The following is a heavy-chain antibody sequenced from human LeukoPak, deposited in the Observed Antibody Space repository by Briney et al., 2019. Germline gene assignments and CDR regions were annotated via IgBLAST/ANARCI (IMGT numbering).Heavy chain of an antibody. CDR1: GFTFSNYA. Sequence: GGSLRLSCAASGFTFSNYAMSWVRQAPGRGLEWVSAITGSGGSTYYADSVKGRFTISRDNSKNTLYLQMNSLRAEDTAVYYCAKPIAAANFDYWGQGTLVTVSS. V-gene: IGHV3-23*01. D-gene: IGHD6-13*01. CDR3: AKPIAAANFDY. J-gene: IGHJ4*02. CDR2: ITGSGGST.